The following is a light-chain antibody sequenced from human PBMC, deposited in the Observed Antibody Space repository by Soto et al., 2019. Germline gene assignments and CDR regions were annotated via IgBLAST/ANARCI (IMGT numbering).Light chain of an antibody. CDR1: SSDVGGYNY. CDR2: DVS. J-gene: IGLJ1*01. Sequence: QSALTQPASVSGSPGQSITISCTGTSSDVGGYNYVSWYQQHPGKAPKLMIYDVSNRPSGVSNRISGSKSGNTASLTISGLQAEDEADYYCSSYTSSSPYVFGTGTKLTVL. CDR3: SSYTSSSPYV. V-gene: IGLV2-14*01.